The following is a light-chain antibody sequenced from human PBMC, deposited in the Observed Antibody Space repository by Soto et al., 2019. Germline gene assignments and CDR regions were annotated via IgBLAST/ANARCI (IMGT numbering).Light chain of an antibody. CDR1: QSLVNSDGNTY. Sequence: EVVMTQSPLSLPVTLGQPASISCRSSQSLVNSDGNTYLNWFHQRPGQSPRRLIYKVSNRDSGVPDRFSGNGSGTDFTLRISRVEAEDVGVYYCMQGSHWPRTFGQGTRVEIK. CDR3: MQGSHWPRT. CDR2: KVS. V-gene: IGKV2-30*01. J-gene: IGKJ1*01.